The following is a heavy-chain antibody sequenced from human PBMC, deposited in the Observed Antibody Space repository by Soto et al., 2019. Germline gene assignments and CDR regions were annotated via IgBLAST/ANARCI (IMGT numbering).Heavy chain of an antibody. D-gene: IGHD3-3*01. V-gene: IGHV3-30*18. Sequence: PGGSLRLSCAASGFTFSSYGMHWVRQAPGKGLEWVAVISYDGSNKYYADSVKGRFTISRDNSKNTLYLQMNSLRAEDTAVYYCAKIFWSGLKYYYYGMDVWGQGTTVTVSS. CDR1: GFTFSSYG. J-gene: IGHJ6*02. CDR3: AKIFWSGLKYYYYGMDV. CDR2: ISYDGSNK.